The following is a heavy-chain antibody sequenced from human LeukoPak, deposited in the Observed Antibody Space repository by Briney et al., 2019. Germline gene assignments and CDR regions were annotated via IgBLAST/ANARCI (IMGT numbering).Heavy chain of an antibody. D-gene: IGHD3-10*01. V-gene: IGHV4-4*07. CDR2: LYPSGSS. CDR1: GASISPYY. Sequence: QPSETLSLTCSVSGASISPYYWNWIRQPAGKGLEWIGRLYPSGSSDYNPSLKSRVSIPVGTPNNQFSLRVTSVTAADTAIYYCARDLSGSLYFDYWGQGILVTVSA. CDR3: ARDLSGSLYFDY. J-gene: IGHJ4*02.